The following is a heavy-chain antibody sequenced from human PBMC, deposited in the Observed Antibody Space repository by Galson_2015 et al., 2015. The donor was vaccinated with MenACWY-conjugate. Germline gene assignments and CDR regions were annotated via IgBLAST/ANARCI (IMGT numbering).Heavy chain of an antibody. CDR3: VRHSGIAGTGTRRMDV. CDR2: ISSSSSTI. D-gene: IGHD6-13*01. V-gene: IGHV3-48*04. Sequence: SLRLSCAASGFTFSSYSMNWVRRAPGKGLEWVSYISSSSSTIYYADSVKGRLTISRDNAKNSAYLQMNSLRAEDTAVYHCVRHSGIAGTGTRRMDVWGQGTTVTVSS. CDR1: GFTFSSYS. J-gene: IGHJ6*02.